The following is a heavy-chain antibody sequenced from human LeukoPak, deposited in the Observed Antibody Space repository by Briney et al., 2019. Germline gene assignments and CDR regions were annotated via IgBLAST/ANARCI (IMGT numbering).Heavy chain of an antibody. V-gene: IGHV3-53*01. CDR2: IYSGGTT. J-gene: IGHJ4*02. Sequence: GGSLRLSCKASGFTVSNNYMNWVRQAPGKGLEWVALIYSGGTTNYADSVKGRFTISRDNSKNTLYLQMINVRVEDTAVYYCARDPPGIAAPVSGGWGQGTLVTVSS. CDR3: ARDPPGIAAPVSGG. D-gene: IGHD6-13*01. CDR1: GFTVSNNY.